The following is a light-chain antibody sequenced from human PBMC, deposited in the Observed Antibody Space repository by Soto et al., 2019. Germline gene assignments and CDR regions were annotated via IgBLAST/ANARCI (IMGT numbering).Light chain of an antibody. Sequence: EIVMTQSPVTLSVSPGERATLSCRASQSVTSNLAWYQQKPGQAPRLLIYGASTRATGIPARFSGSGSGTEFTLTISSLQSEDFAVYYCQQYNNWLTFGGGTKVEIK. CDR1: QSVTSN. CDR3: QQYNNWLT. J-gene: IGKJ4*01. CDR2: GAS. V-gene: IGKV3-15*01.